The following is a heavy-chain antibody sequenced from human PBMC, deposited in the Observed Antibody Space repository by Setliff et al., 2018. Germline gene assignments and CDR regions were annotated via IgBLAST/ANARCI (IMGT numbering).Heavy chain of an antibody. J-gene: IGHJ3*02. Sequence: GESLRLSCSVSGFTFGIYWMSWVRQAPGKGLEWVANIKGDGSEKYYVDSMKGRFAVSRDNAKNSLFLQMDSLTVEDTAVYYCGRAGKPYAIDIWGQGTMVTVSS. CDR1: GFTFGIYW. CDR3: GRAGKPYAIDI. V-gene: IGHV3-7*04. CDR2: IKGDGSEK.